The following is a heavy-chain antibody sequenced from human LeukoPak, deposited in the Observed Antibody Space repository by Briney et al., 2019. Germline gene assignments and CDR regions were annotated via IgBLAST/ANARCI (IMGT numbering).Heavy chain of an antibody. V-gene: IGHV3-53*01. CDR2: IYSGGST. CDR3: ARERQEQQLATYLDY. Sequence: GGSLRLSCAASGFTVGSNYMSWVRQAPGKGLEWVSVIYSGGSTYYADSVKGRFTISRDNSKNTLYLQMNSLGAEDTAVYYCARERQEQQLATYLDYWGQGTLVTVSS. D-gene: IGHD6-13*01. J-gene: IGHJ4*02. CDR1: GFTVGSNY.